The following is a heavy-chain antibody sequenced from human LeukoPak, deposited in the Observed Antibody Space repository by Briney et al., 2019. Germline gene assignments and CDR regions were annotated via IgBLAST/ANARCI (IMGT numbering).Heavy chain of an antibody. CDR1: GFTFGDYA. V-gene: IGHV3-49*03. Sequence: SLRLSCTASGFTFGDYAMSWFRQAPGKGLEWVGFIRSKAYGGTTEYAASVKGRFAISRDDSKSIAYLQMNSLKTEDTAVYYCTRDFLDNDDAFDIWGQGTMVTVSS. D-gene: IGHD3/OR15-3a*01. CDR2: IRSKAYGGTT. CDR3: TRDFLDNDDAFDI. J-gene: IGHJ3*02.